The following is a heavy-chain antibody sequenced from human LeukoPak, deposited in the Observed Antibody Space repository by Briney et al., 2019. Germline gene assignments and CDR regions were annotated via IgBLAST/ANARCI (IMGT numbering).Heavy chain of an antibody. CDR3: ARGNNYYGSGSYYDDAFHV. V-gene: IGHV1-69*06. J-gene: IGHJ3*01. CDR2: IIPIFGTA. D-gene: IGHD3-10*01. CDR1: GGTFSSYA. Sequence: SVKVSCKASGGTFSSYAISWVRQAPGQGLEWMGGIIPIFGTANYAQKFQGRVTITADKSTSTASMDLSSLRSEDTAVYYCARGNNYYGSGSYYDDAFHVWGQGTVVTVSS.